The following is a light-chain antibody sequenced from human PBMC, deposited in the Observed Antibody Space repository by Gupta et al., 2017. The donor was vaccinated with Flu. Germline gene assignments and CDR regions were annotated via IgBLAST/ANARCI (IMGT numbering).Light chain of an antibody. V-gene: IGKV1-39*01. Sequence: DTQMTQSPSSLSPSVGDRVTITCRASQSISSYLNWYQQKPGKAPKLLIYAASSLQSGVPSRFSGSGSGTDFTLTISSLQPEDFATYYCQQSYSTPPTFGQGTKVEIK. CDR1: QSISSY. CDR2: AAS. CDR3: QQSYSTPPT. J-gene: IGKJ1*01.